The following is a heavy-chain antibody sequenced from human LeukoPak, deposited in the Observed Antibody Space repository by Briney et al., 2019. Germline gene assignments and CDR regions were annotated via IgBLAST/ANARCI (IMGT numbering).Heavy chain of an antibody. V-gene: IGHV4-34*01. CDR3: ASRKYIAAGWGY. J-gene: IGHJ4*02. CDR2: INHSGST. CDR1: GGSISSYY. D-gene: IGHD6-13*01. Sequence: SETLSLTCTVSGGSISSYYWSWIRQPPGKGLEWIGEINHSGSTNYNPSLKSRVTISVDTSKNQFSLKLSSVTAADTAVYYCASRKYIAAGWGYWGQGTLVTVSS.